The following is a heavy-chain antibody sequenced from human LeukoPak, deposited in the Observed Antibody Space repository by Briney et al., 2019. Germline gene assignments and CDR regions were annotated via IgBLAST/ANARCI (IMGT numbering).Heavy chain of an antibody. Sequence: SGPTLVNPTQTLTLTCTFSGFSLSTSGVAVGWIRQPPGKALEWLALIYWNDDKRYSPSLKSRLTITKDTSRNRVVLTMTDMDPVDTATYYCAHTWRTYDSVWGSYRIGGFDFWGLGTLVTVSS. J-gene: IGHJ4*02. D-gene: IGHD3-16*02. V-gene: IGHV2-5*01. CDR1: GFSLSTSGVA. CDR3: AHTWRTYDSVWGSYRIGGFDF. CDR2: IYWNDDK.